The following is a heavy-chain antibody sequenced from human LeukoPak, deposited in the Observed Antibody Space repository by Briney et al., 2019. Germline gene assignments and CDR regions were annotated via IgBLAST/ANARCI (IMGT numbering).Heavy chain of an antibody. CDR1: GYTLTELS. CDR2: FDPEDGET. V-gene: IGHV1-24*01. Sequence: GASVKVSCKVSGYTLTELSMHWVRQAPGKGLEWMGGFDPEDGETIYAQKFQGRVTMTEDTSTDTAYMELSSLRSEDMAVYYCATDGHRYYYYGMDVWGQGTTVTVSS. J-gene: IGHJ6*02. CDR3: ATDGHRYYYYGMDV.